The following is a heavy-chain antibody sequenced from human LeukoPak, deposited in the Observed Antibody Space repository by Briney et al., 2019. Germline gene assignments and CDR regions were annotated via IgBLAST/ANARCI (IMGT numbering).Heavy chain of an antibody. CDR2: FDPEDGET. D-gene: IGHD2-21*01. J-gene: IGHJ5*02. Sequence: ASVKVSCKVSGYTLTELSMHWVRQAPGKGLEGMGGFDPEDGETIYAQKFQGRFTMTVDTSTDTAYMELSSLRSEDTAVYYCSTVVSDYYSTFDPWGQGTLVTVSS. CDR1: GYTLTELS. CDR3: STVVSDYYSTFDP. V-gene: IGHV1-24*01.